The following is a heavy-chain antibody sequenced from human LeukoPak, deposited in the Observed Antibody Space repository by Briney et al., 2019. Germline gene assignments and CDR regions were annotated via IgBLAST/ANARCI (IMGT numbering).Heavy chain of an antibody. CDR3: AKESDYYYFDY. CDR1: GFTFSNFW. CDR2: ISGSGGST. V-gene: IGHV3-23*01. D-gene: IGHD4-17*01. J-gene: IGHJ4*02. Sequence: GGSLRLSCAASGFTFSNFWMHWVRQAPGKGLVWVSAISGSGGSTYYADSVKGRFTISRDNSKNTLYLQMSSLRAEDTAVYYCAKESDYYYFDYWGQGTLVTVSS.